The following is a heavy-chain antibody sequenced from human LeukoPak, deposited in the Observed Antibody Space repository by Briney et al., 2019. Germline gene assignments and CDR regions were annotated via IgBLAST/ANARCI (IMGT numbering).Heavy chain of an antibody. CDR1: GYTFTGYY. V-gene: IGHV1-2*02. J-gene: IGHJ4*02. Sequence: KPGASVKVSCKASGYTFTGYYMHWVRQAPGQGLEWMGWINPNSGGTNYAQKFQGRVTMTRDTSISTAYMELSRLRSDDTAVYYCARHMRDSSGYYAYWGQGTLVTVSS. CDR2: INPNSGGT. CDR3: ARHMRDSSGYYAY. D-gene: IGHD3-22*01.